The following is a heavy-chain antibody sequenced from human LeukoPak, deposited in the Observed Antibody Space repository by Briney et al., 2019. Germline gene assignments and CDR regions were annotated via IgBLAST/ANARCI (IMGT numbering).Heavy chain of an antibody. Sequence: ASVKVSCKASGYTFTGYYMHWVRQAPGQGLECMGRINPNSGGTNYAQKFQGRVTMTRDTSISTAYMELSRLRSDDTAEYYCARVVGASEYFQHWGQGHLVTVSS. CDR1: GYTFTGYY. J-gene: IGHJ1*01. CDR2: INPNSGGT. V-gene: IGHV1-2*06. CDR3: ARVVGASEYFQH. D-gene: IGHD1-26*01.